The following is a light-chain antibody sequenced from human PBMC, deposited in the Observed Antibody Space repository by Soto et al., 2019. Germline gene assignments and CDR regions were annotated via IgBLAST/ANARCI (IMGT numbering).Light chain of an antibody. V-gene: IGLV1-40*01. CDR3: QSYDSSLSGWV. Sequence: QSVLTQSPSVSGAPGQRVTISCTGSSSKIGAGYNVHWYQQHPGTAPKLLIYGNNNRPSGVPDRFSGSKSGTSGSLAITGLQAEDEADYYCQSYDSSLSGWVFGGGTKVTVL. J-gene: IGLJ3*02. CDR1: SSKIGAGYN. CDR2: GNN.